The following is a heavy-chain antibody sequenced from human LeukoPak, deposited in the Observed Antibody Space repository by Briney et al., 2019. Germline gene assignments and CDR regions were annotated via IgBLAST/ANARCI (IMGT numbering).Heavy chain of an antibody. CDR3: ARHSSLGGDYYYYGMDV. Sequence: SETLSLTCTVSGGSISSYYWSWIRQPPGKGLEWIGYIYYSGSTNYNPSLKSRVTISVDTSRNQFSLKLSSVTAADTAVYYCARHSSLGGDYYYYGMDVWGQGTTVTVSS. J-gene: IGHJ6*02. CDR2: IYYSGST. D-gene: IGHD6-6*01. V-gene: IGHV4-59*08. CDR1: GGSISSYY.